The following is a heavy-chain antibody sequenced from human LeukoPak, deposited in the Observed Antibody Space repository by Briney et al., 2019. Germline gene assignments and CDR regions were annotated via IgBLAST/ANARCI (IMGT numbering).Heavy chain of an antibody. CDR3: ARDPDRSGWSTFEY. V-gene: IGHV3-74*01. CDR2: INSDGRST. D-gene: IGHD6-19*01. CDR1: GFTPFSYW. Sequence: GGSLRLSCAASGFTPFSYWMHWVRQAPGKGLVWVSRINSDGRSTSYADSVRGRFTISRDNAKNTLYLQMNSLRAEDTAVYYCARDPDRSGWSTFEYWGQGTLVTVSS. J-gene: IGHJ4*02.